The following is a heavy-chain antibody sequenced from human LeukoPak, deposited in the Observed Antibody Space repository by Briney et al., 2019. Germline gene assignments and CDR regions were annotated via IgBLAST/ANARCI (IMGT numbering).Heavy chain of an antibody. CDR2: TYYSGST. J-gene: IGHJ4*02. V-gene: IGHV4-39*01. D-gene: IGHD1-26*01. CDR1: GFTFSNYA. Sequence: PGGSLRLSCAASGFTFSNYAMTWVRQPPGKGLEWIGSTYYSGSTYYNPSLKSRVTISVDTSKNQFSLKLSSVTAADTAVYYCARHEVGRKRRFDYWGQGTLVTVSS. CDR3: ARHEVGRKRRFDY.